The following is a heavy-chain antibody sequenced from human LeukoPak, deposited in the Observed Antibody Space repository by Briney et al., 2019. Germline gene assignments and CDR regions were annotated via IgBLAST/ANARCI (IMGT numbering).Heavy chain of an antibody. CDR1: GYTLTELS. V-gene: IGHV1-24*01. CDR2: FDPEDGET. Sequence: GASVNVSCTVSGYTLTELSMHWVRQAPGKGLEWMGGFDPEDGETVYAQKFQGRVTMTEDTSTDTAYMELSSLRSEDTAVYYCATNYDYVLYYWGQGTLVTVSS. D-gene: IGHD3-16*01. CDR3: ATNYDYVLYY. J-gene: IGHJ4*02.